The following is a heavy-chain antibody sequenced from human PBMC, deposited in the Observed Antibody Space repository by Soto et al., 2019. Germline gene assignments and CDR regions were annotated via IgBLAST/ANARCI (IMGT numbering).Heavy chain of an antibody. V-gene: IGHV4-59*01. D-gene: IGHD3-9*01. J-gene: IGHJ3*02. CDR3: ARGSAGYDILTGYFHDAFDI. CDR1: GGSISSYY. Sequence: SETLSLTCTVSGGSISSYYWSWIRQPPGKGLEWIGYIYYSGSTNYNPSLKSRVTISVDTSKNQFSLKLSSVTAADTAVYYCARGSAGYDILTGYFHDAFDIWGQGTMVTLSS. CDR2: IYYSGST.